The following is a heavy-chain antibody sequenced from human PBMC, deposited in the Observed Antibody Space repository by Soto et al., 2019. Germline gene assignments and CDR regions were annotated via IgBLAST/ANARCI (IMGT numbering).Heavy chain of an antibody. V-gene: IGHV4-31*02. J-gene: IGHJ4*02. CDR3: ATAQTIFGIISVFDV. D-gene: IGHD3-3*01. CDR2: IYYSGST. CDR1: DGSINSGGYY. Sequence: PSETLSLTCTVSDGSINSGGYYWSWIRQDPGKGLEGIGYIYYSGSTYYNPSLKSRVTISIDTSKNPFSLKLISVTAADAALCYWATAQTIFGIISVFDVWGQGTLVTVS.